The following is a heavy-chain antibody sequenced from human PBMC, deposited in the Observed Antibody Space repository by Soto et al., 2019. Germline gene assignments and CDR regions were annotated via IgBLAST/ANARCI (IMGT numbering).Heavy chain of an antibody. CDR1: GGSISSGDYY. CDR2: IYYSGST. CDR3: ARASGGDCSGGSCYSEVDP. Sequence: QLQLQESGPGLVKPSQTLSLTCTVSGGSISSGDYYWSWIRQPPGKGLEWIGYIYYSGSTYYNPSLQSRVTISVDTSKNQFSLKRSSVTAADTAVYYCARASGGDCSGGSCYSEVDPLGQGTLVTVSS. D-gene: IGHD2-15*01. J-gene: IGHJ5*02. V-gene: IGHV4-30-4*01.